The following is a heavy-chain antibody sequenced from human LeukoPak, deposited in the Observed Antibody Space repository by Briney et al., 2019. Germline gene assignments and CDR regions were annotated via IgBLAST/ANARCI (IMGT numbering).Heavy chain of an antibody. CDR1: GGSFSGYY. CDR2: IFYSGTT. D-gene: IGHD6-19*01. CDR3: ARDRSRYSSRYFDF. J-gene: IGHJ4*02. V-gene: IGHV4-59*01. Sequence: PSETLSLTCAVYGGSFSGYYWSWIRQPPGKGLEWIGYIFYSGTTDYNPSLKSRVTISVDSSKNQFSLKMTSVTAADTAVYYCARDRSRYSSRYFDFWGQGTLVTVSS.